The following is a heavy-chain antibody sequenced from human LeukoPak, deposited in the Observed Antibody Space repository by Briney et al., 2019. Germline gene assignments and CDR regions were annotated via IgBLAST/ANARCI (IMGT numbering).Heavy chain of an antibody. V-gene: IGHV3-23*01. CDR1: GLTFSSYA. CDR3: AKEGTTVTSFGGWFDP. J-gene: IGHJ5*02. Sequence: GGSLRLSCAATGLTFSSYAMSWVRQAPGKGLEWVSAISGSGTSTYYADSVKGRFTISRDNSKNTLYLQVNSLRAEDTALYYCAKEGTTVTSFGGWFDPWGHGTLVTVSS. D-gene: IGHD4-17*01. CDR2: ISGSGTST.